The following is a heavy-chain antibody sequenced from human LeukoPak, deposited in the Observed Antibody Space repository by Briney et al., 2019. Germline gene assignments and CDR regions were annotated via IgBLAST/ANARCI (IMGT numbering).Heavy chain of an antibody. D-gene: IGHD3-22*01. J-gene: IGHJ4*02. CDR1: GYTFTSYG. Sequence: ASVKVSFKASGYTFTSYGISWVRQAPGQGLEWMGWISAYNGNTNYAQKLQGRVTMTTDTSTSTAYMELRSLGSDDTAVYYCARDSYYYDSSGYTDYWGQGTLVTVSS. CDR2: ISAYNGNT. CDR3: ARDSYYYDSSGYTDY. V-gene: IGHV1-18*01.